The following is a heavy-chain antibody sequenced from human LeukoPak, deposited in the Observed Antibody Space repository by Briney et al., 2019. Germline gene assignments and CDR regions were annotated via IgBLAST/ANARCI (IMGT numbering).Heavy chain of an antibody. CDR2: ISWNSVGI. D-gene: IGHD3-3*01. CDR3: ARSCRSGYYSGFDY. CDR1: GFTFDDYA. V-gene: IGHV3-9*01. Sequence: GGSLRLSCAASGFTFDDYAMHWVRQAPGKGLGWVSGISWNSVGIGYADSVKGRFTISRDNAKNSLYLQMNSLRAEDTALYYCARSCRSGYYSGFDYWGQGTLVTVSS. J-gene: IGHJ4*02.